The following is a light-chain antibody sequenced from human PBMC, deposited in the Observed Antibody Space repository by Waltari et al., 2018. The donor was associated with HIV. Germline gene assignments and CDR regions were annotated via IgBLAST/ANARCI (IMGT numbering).Light chain of an antibody. V-gene: IGLV1-47*01. CDR1: SSTIGNDN. CDR2: KNY. CDR3: VGWDGSLSGYV. J-gene: IGLJ1*01. Sequence: SVLTQPPSASGTPGPTVTSPCSGSSSTIGNDNVYSYHQLPGVTPKLLIYKNYQRPSGVPDRFAGSKSGTSASLAISGLRSEDEADYYCVGWDGSLSGYVFVAGTKVTVL.